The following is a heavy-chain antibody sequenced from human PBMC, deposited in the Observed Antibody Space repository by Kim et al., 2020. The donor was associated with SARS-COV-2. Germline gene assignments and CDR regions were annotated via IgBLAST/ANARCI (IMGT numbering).Heavy chain of an antibody. V-gene: IGHV3-7*01. CDR2: IKQDGSEK. J-gene: IGHJ5*02. CDR3: ARGPSYYYDSSGS. CDR1: GFTFSSYW. D-gene: IGHD3-22*01. Sequence: GGSLRLSCAASGFTFSSYWMSWVRQAPGKGLEWVANIKQDGSEKYYVDSVKGRFTISRDNAKNSLYLQMNSLRAEDTAVYYCARGPSYYYDSSGSWGQGTLVTVSS.